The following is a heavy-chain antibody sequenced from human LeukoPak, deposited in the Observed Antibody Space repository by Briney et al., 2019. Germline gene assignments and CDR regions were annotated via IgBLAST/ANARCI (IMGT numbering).Heavy chain of an antibody. V-gene: IGHV3-30*03. CDR3: ARDGPNHRVAFLDAFDI. D-gene: IGHD1-14*01. J-gene: IGHJ3*02. Sequence: PGGSLRLSCAASGFTFSSYGMHWVRQAPGKGLEWVAVISYDGSNKYYADSVKGRFTISRDNSKNTLYLQMNSLRAEDTAVYYCARDGPNHRVAFLDAFDIWGQGTMVTVSS. CDR2: ISYDGSNK. CDR1: GFTFSSYG.